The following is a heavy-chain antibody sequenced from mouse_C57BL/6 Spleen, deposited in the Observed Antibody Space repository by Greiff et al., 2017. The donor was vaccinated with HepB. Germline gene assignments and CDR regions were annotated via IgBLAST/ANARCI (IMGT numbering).Heavy chain of an antibody. CDR2: IDPANGNT. V-gene: IGHV14-3*01. Sequence: EVMLVESVAELVRPGASVKLSCTASGFTIKNTYMHWVKQRPEQGLEWIGRIDPANGNTKYAPKFQGKATITADTSTNTAYLQLSSLTSEDTDIYYCARVGDARGYWYFDVWGTGTTVTVSS. CDR3: ARVGDARGYWYFDV. CDR1: GFTIKNTY. J-gene: IGHJ1*03.